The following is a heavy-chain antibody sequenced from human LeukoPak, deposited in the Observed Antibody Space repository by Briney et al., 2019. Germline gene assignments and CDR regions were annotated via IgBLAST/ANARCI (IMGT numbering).Heavy chain of an antibody. D-gene: IGHD6-19*01. CDR2: INHSGST. V-gene: IGHV4-34*01. CDR1: GGSFSGYY. Sequence: PSETLSLTCAVYGGSFSGYYWSWIRQPPGKGLEWIGEINHSGSTNYNPSLKSRVTISVDTSKNQFSLKLSSVTAADTAVYYCARTESSGWSYDYWGQGTLVTVSS. J-gene: IGHJ4*02. CDR3: ARTESSGWSYDY.